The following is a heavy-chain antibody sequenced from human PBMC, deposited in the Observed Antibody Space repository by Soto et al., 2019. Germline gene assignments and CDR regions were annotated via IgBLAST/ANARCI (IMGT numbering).Heavy chain of an antibody. CDR3: ARYVDTAMVEGMDV. V-gene: IGHV1-2*02. CDR2: INPNSGGT. J-gene: IGHJ6*02. D-gene: IGHD5-18*01. Sequence: ASVKVSCKASGYTFTGYYMHWVRQAPGQGLEWMGWINPNSGGTNYAQKFQGRVTMTRDTPISTAYMELSRLRSDDTAVYYCARYVDTAMVEGMDVWGQGTTVTVSS. CDR1: GYTFTGYY.